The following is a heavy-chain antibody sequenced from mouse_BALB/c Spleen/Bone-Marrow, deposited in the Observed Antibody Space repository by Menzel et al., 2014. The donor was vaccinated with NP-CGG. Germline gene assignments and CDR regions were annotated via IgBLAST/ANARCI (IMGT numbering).Heavy chain of an antibody. CDR1: GFSLTSYG. D-gene: IGHD2-10*02. J-gene: IGHJ3*01. CDR2: IWSGGST. Sequence: QVQLKESGPGLVQPSQSLSIPCTVSGFSLTSYGVHWVRQSPGKGLEWLGVIWSGGSTDYNAAFISRLSISKDNSKSXVFFKMSSLQANDTAIYFCARNSRGYGNSFAYWGQGTLVTASA. V-gene: IGHV2-2*02. CDR3: ARNSRGYGNSFAY.